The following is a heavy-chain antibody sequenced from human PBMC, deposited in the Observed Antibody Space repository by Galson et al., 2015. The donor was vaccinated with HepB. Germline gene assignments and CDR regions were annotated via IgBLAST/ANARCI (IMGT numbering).Heavy chain of an antibody. CDR2: IKQDGSEK. D-gene: IGHD7-27*01. J-gene: IGHJ3*02. CDR1: GFTFSSYW. Sequence: SLRLSCAASGFTFSSYWMSWVRQAPGKGLEWVANIKQDGSEKYYVDSVKGRFTISRDNSKNTLYLQMNSLRADDTAVYYCARDGDRNAFDIWGQGTMVTVSS. CDR3: ARDGDRNAFDI. V-gene: IGHV3-7*01.